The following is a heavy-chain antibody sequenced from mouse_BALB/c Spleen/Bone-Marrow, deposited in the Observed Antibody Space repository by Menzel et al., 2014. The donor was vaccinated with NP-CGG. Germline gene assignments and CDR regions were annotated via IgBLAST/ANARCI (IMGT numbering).Heavy chain of an antibody. D-gene: IGHD1-1*02. CDR3: AREIRAPWCAMDY. J-gene: IGHJ4*01. CDR1: GYTFTDYA. Sequence: QVQLQQSGPEVVRPGVSVKISCKGFGYTFTDYAMHWVKQSHAKSLEWLGVIRIYNGNTTYNQKHKVKATMTADKSYSTAYIELARLTSEDSAIYYCAREIRAPWCAMDYWGQGTSVTVSS. CDR2: IRIYNGNT. V-gene: IGHV1-67*01.